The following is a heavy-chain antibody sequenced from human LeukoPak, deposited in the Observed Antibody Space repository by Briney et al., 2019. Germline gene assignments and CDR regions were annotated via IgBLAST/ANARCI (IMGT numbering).Heavy chain of an antibody. CDR1: GGSISSYY. D-gene: IGHD3-9*01. J-gene: IGHJ2*01. Sequence: SETLSLTCTVSGGSISSYYWSWIRQPPGKGLEWIGHFYYSGSTNYNPSLKSRVTISVDTSKNQFSLKLSSVTAADTAVYYCARVLKIGQTGYYFDIWGRGTPVTVSS. V-gene: IGHV4-59*01. CDR3: ARVLKIGQTGYYFDI. CDR2: FYYSGST.